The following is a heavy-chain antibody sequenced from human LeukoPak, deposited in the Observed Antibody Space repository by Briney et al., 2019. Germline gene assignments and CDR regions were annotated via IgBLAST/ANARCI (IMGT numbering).Heavy chain of an antibody. D-gene: IGHD3-10*01. V-gene: IGHV3-30*04. Sequence: QPGRSLRLSCAASGFTFSSYAMHWVRQAPGKGLEWVAVISYDGSNKYYADSGKGRFTISRDNAKNTLYLQMNSLRAEDTAVYYCARATYGSNYGMDVWGQGTTVTVSS. J-gene: IGHJ6*02. CDR3: ARATYGSNYGMDV. CDR1: GFTFSSYA. CDR2: ISYDGSNK.